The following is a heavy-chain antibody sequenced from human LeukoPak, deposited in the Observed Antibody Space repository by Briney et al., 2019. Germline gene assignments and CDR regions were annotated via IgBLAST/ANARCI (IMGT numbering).Heavy chain of an antibody. CDR2: VIPIFGTA. Sequence: ASVKVSCKASGGTFSSYAISWVRQAPGQGLEWMGGVIPIFGTANYAQKFQGRVTITADKSTSTAYMELSSLRSEDMAVYYCARDIGGRGYDFWSGYYYYYYMDVWGKGTTVTVSS. J-gene: IGHJ6*03. CDR3: ARDIGGRGYDFWSGYYYYYYMDV. D-gene: IGHD3-3*01. V-gene: IGHV1-69*06. CDR1: GGTFSSYA.